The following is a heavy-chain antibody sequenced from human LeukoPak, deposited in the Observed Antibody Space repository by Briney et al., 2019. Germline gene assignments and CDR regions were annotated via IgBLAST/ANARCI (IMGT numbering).Heavy chain of an antibody. V-gene: IGHV1-46*01. D-gene: IGHD5-24*01. Sequence: ASVKVSCKASGYTFTSYYMHWVRQAPGQGLEWMGIINPSGGSTSYAQKFQGRVTMTRDTSTSTVYMELSSLRSEDTAVYYCAREYSVPMATISPHYYYYYYMDVWGKGTTVTISS. J-gene: IGHJ6*03. CDR2: INPSGGST. CDR1: GYTFTSYY. CDR3: AREYSVPMATISPHYYYYYYMDV.